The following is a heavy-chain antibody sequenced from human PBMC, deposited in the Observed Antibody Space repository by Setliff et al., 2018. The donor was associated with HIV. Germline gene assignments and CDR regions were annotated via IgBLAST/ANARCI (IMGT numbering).Heavy chain of an antibody. CDR1: GDSITSDSF. J-gene: IGHJ5*01. D-gene: IGHD2-15*01. V-gene: IGHV4-31*03. CDR3: ARAPFSGGRFGWFDS. Sequence: LSLTCTVSGDSITSDSFWNWFRQYQGRGLEWIGYMHFSGTGNWNPSLKSRVIISVDTSQNQFSLNLSSVTDADTAVYYCARAPFSGGRFGWFDSWGQGALVTVSS. CDR2: MHFSGTG.